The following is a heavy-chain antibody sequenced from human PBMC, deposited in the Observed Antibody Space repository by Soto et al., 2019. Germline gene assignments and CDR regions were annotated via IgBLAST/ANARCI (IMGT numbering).Heavy chain of an antibody. Sequence: SETLSLTCAVYGGSFSGYYWSWIRQPPGRGLEWIGEINHSGSTNYNPSLKSRVTISVDTSKNQFSLKLSSVTAADTAVYYCARADYGSGSYNYYYGMDVWGQGTTVTVSS. CDR2: INHSGST. D-gene: IGHD3-10*01. J-gene: IGHJ6*02. CDR3: ARADYGSGSYNYYYGMDV. CDR1: GGSFSGYY. V-gene: IGHV4-34*01.